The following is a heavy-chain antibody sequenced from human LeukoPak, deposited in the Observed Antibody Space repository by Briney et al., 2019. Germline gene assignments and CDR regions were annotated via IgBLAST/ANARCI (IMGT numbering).Heavy chain of an antibody. J-gene: IGHJ4*02. CDR3: AKDAPAYQLLWDYFGY. Sequence: GGSLRLSCAASGFTFSSYGMHWVRQAPGKGLEWVAFIRYDGSNKYYADSVKGRFTISRDNSKNTLYLQMNSLRAEDTAVYYCAKDAPAYQLLWDYFGYWGQGTLVTVSS. D-gene: IGHD2-2*01. V-gene: IGHV3-30*02. CDR1: GFTFSSYG. CDR2: IRYDGSNK.